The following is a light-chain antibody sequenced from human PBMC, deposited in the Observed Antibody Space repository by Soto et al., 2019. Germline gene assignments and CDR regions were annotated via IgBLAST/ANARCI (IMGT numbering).Light chain of an antibody. CDR1: NSNIGAGYD. CDR2: GNS. CDR3: QSYGDSLSGYV. Sequence: QSVLSQPPSVSGAPGQRVTISCTVSNSNIGAGYDVHWYQQLPGTAPKLLIYGNSNRPSGVPDRFSGSKSGTSASLTITGLQAEDEADYYCQSYGDSLSGYVFGTGTKVTVL. V-gene: IGLV1-40*01. J-gene: IGLJ1*01.